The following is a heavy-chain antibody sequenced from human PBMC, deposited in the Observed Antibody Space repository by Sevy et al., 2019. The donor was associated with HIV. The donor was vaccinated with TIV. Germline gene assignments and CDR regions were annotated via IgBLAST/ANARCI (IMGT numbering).Heavy chain of an antibody. D-gene: IGHD2-15*01. CDR3: AGGMAGCSGGSCYGTYYYYYGMDV. V-gene: IGHV3-11*01. CDR1: GFTFSDYY. J-gene: IGHJ6*02. CDR2: ISSSGSTI. Sequence: GGSLRLSCAASGFTFSDYYMSWIRQAPGKGLEWVSYISSSGSTIYYADSVKGRFTISRDNAKNSLYLQMNSLRAEETAGYYCAGGMAGCSGGSCYGTYYYYYGMDVWGQGTTVTVSS.